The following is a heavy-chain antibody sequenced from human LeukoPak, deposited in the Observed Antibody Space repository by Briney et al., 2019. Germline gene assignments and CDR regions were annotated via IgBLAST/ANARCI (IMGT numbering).Heavy chain of an antibody. CDR1: GGSISSGGYY. V-gene: IGHV4-30-2*01. Sequence: SQTLSLTCTVSGGSISSGGYYWSWIRQPPGKGLEWIGYIYHSGSTYYNPSLKSRVTISVDRSKNQFSLKLSSVTAADTAVYYCARQVVPAAMRYYYYYMDVWGKGTTVTVSS. J-gene: IGHJ6*03. D-gene: IGHD2-2*01. CDR2: IYHSGST. CDR3: ARQVVPAAMRYYYYYMDV.